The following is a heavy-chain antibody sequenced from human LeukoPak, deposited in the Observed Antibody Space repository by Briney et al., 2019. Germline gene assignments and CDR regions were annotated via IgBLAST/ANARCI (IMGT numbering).Heavy chain of an antibody. CDR2: IYYSGST. CDR1: GGSISSHY. D-gene: IGHD3-10*01. J-gene: IGHJ4*02. CDR3: ARRLGDLKRYYFDY. Sequence: SETLSLTCTVSGGSISSHYWSWIRQPPGKGLEWNGHIYYSGSTNYNPSLRSRVTISVDTSRNQFSLKLSSVTAADTAVYYCARRLGDLKRYYFDYWGQGTLVTVSS. V-gene: IGHV4-59*08.